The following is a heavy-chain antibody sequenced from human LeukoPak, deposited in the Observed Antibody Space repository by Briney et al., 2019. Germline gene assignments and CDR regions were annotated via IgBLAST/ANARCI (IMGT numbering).Heavy chain of an antibody. Sequence: PSETLSLTCTVSGGSISSYYWSWIRQPPGKGLEWIGYIYYSGSTNYNPSLKSRVTISVDTSKNQFSLKLSSVTAADTAVYYCARAAAGTYYYYYTDVWGKGTTVTVSS. CDR3: ARAAAGTYYYYYTDV. J-gene: IGHJ6*03. CDR1: GGSISSYY. CDR2: IYYSGST. D-gene: IGHD6-13*01. V-gene: IGHV4-59*01.